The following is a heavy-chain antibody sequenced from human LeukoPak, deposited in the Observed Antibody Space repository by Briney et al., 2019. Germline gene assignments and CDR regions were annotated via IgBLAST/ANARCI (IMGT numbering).Heavy chain of an antibody. CDR2: IWYDGSNK. CDR3: ARENMITFGGVIASYYFDY. D-gene: IGHD3-16*02. Sequence: QAGGSLRLSCAAFGFTFSSYGMHWVRQAPGKGLEWVAVIWYDGSNKYYADSVKGRFTISRDNSKNTLYLQMNSLRAEDTAVYYCARENMITFGGVIASYYFDYWGQGTLVTVSS. J-gene: IGHJ4*02. V-gene: IGHV3-33*01. CDR1: GFTFSSYG.